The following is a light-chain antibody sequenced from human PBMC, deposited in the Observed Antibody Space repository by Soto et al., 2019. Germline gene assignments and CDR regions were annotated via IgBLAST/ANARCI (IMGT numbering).Light chain of an antibody. CDR2: DNN. CDR1: SFNIKNNY. CDR3: GSWDSSLSLVV. V-gene: IGLV1-51*01. Sequence: QSVLTQPPSVSAAPGQKVTIFCSGSSFNIKNNYVSRYQRLPGTAPKLLIFDNNKRPSGIPDRFSGSKSGTSATLAITGLQTGDEADYFCGSWDSSLSLVVFGGGTKLTVL. J-gene: IGLJ2*01.